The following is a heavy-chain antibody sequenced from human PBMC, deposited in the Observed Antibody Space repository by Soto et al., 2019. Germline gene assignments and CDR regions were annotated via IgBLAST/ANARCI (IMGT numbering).Heavy chain of an antibody. V-gene: IGHV1-2*04. D-gene: IGHD1-26*01. CDR2: INPNSGGT. Sequence: DSVKVSCKASGYTFTGYYMHWVRQAPGQGLEWMGWINPNSGGTNYAQKFQGWVTMTRDTSISTAYMELSRLRSDDTAVYYCARGSDSGSYYLPPSDDRYYCYGMDVSGQGTTDIGSS. J-gene: IGHJ6*01. CDR3: ARGSDSGSYYLPPSDDRYYCYGMDV. CDR1: GYTFTGYY.